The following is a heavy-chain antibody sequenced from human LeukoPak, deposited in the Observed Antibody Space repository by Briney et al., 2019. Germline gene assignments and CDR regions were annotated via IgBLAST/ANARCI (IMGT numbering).Heavy chain of an antibody. Sequence: GGSLRLSCAASGFTFTSYAMSWVRQAPGKGLEWVSSIFGRGVGTHYADSVTGRFTFSRDNSKNTLYLQMNSLRAENTAVYYCAKDGIIGYFHYWGQGTLVTVSS. V-gene: IGHV3-23*01. CDR3: AKDGIIGYFHY. J-gene: IGHJ4*02. CDR2: IFGRGVGT. CDR1: GFTFTSYA.